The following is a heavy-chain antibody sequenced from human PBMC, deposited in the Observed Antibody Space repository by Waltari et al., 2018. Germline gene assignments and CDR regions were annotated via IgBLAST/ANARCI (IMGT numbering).Heavy chain of an antibody. J-gene: IGHJ3*02. V-gene: IGHV3-33*08. Sequence: QGQLVASGGGVVKPGGSLRLYCEASRFTFKTYAMHGVRQSPAKGMECVAVIWHNGSHIFYSDFVQGRCTVSREDSKDTLYLQLSRLGAEDTTVYLCARTAADVNAGFDIWGQGTVVTCSS. CDR2: IWHNGSHI. CDR1: RFTFKTYA. D-gene: IGHD6-13*01. CDR3: ARTAADVNAGFDI.